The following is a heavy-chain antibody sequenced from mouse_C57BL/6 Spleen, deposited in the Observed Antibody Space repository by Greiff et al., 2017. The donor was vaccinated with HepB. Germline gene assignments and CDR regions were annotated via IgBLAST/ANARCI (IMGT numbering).Heavy chain of an antibody. J-gene: IGHJ3*01. Sequence: QVQLQQPGAELVKPGASVKLSCKASGYTFTSYWMQWVKQRPGQGLEWIGEIDPSDSYTNYNQKFKGKATLTVDTSSSTAYMQLSSLTSEDSAVYDCARGEIHWGQGTLVTVSA. CDR1: GYTFTSYW. CDR2: IDPSDSYT. CDR3: ARGEIH. V-gene: IGHV1-50*01.